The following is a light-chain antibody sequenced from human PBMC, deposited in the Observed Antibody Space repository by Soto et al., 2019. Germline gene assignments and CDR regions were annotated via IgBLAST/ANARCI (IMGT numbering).Light chain of an antibody. CDR2: VAS. J-gene: IGKJ5*01. V-gene: IGKV3D-15*01. CDR1: QSVSSK. Sequence: ETLMTQYPATLSGSPGERATLSCRASQSVSSKLAWYQQKPGQAPRLLRYVASTRATGIPARFSGSGSGTEFTLSISSLKSEDFAVYYGQQYNNWHPITFGQGTRLEIK. CDR3: QQYNNWHPIT.